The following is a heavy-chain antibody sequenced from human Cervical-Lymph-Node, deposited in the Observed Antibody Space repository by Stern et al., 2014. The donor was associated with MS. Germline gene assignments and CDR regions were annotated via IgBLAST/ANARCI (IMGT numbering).Heavy chain of an antibody. J-gene: IGHJ4*02. CDR2: IIPSCGTL. CDR1: GDTFTSYA. V-gene: IGHV1-69*06. D-gene: IGHD3-16*01. CDR3: SRTIGGVGCCTYFDY. Sequence: QVQLGQSGAEVKKPGSSVKVSCKASGDTFTSYAITWVRQAPGRGLEWMGGIIPSCGTLNYSPKFQGRVTITADRSTNTAYMELSGLRSEDTAMYYCSRTIGGVGCCTYFDYWGQGTLVTVSS.